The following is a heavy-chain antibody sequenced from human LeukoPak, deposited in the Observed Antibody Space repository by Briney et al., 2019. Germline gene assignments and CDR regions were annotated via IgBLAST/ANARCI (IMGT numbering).Heavy chain of an antibody. CDR1: GFTFNRYW. CDR2: INGDGSIT. CDR3: ARVGVSWGGFDI. V-gene: IGHV3-74*01. J-gene: IGHJ3*02. Sequence: PGGSLRLSCAASGFTFNRYWIYWVRQGPVKGLVWVSRINGDGSITDYADSVKGRFTISRDNAKNTVYLQMNSLRAEDTAVYYCARVGVSWGGFDIWGQGTMVTVSS. D-gene: IGHD7-27*01.